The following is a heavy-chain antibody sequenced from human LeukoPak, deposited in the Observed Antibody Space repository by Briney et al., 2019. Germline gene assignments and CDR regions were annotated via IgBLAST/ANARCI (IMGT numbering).Heavy chain of an antibody. CDR2: ISSSSSTI. CDR3: ARDTYCGGDCYSDAFDI. V-gene: IGHV3-48*04. J-gene: IGHJ3*02. D-gene: IGHD2-21*02. CDR1: GFTFSSYS. Sequence: GGSLRLSCAASGFTFSSYSMNWVRQAPGKGLEWVSYISSSSSTIYYADSVKGRFTISRDNAKNSLYLQMNSLRAEDTAVYYCARDTYCGGDCYSDAFDIWGQGTMVTVSS.